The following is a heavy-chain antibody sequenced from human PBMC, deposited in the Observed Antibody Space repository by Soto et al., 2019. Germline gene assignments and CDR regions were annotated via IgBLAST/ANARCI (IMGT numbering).Heavy chain of an antibody. V-gene: IGHV1-69*13. CDR2: NIPIFGTA. CDR1: GGTFSNFV. Sequence: SVKVSCKASGGTFSNFVISGVRQAPGQGLEWMGGNIPIFGTANYAQKFQGRVTIIADESTGTTYMELTSLRSEDTAVYYCASAPILVGEATYENYFDYWGQRTLVAVCS. CDR3: ASAPILVGEATYENYFDY. J-gene: IGHJ4*02. D-gene: IGHD2-21*01.